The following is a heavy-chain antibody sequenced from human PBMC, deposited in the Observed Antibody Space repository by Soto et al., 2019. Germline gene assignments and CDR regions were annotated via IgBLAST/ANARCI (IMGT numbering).Heavy chain of an antibody. Sequence: PGGSLRLSCAASGFTFSSYWMSWVRQAPGKGLEWVANIKQDGSEKYYVDSVKGRFTISRDNAKNSLYLQMNSLRAEDTAVYYCARDLLGYCGTDCYPLDVWGQGSTVTVSS. CDR3: ARDLLGYCGTDCYPLDV. CDR2: IKQDGSEK. CDR1: GFTFSSYW. J-gene: IGHJ6*02. V-gene: IGHV3-7*01. D-gene: IGHD2-21*02.